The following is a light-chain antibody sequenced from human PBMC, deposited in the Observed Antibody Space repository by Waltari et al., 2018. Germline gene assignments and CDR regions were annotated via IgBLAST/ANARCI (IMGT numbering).Light chain of an antibody. CDR3: QTYDRVPAT. V-gene: IGKV3-20*01. CDR2: GAS. J-gene: IGKJ1*01. Sequence: RRARRSVTSVLPWNHQQPGQAPRHLIYGASTRATGIPDMFSRSGAGTDFNLTISRLEPEDFSVYYCQTYDRVPATFGQGTKVEIK. CDR1: RSVTSVL.